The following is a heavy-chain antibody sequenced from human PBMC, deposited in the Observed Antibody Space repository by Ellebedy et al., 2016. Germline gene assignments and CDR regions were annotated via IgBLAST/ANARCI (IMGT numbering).Heavy chain of an antibody. CDR1: GFTVSNNF. V-gene: IGHV3-53*01. Sequence: GESLKISCAASGFTVSNNFMTWVRQAPGKGLEWVSLIYSGGTPMYADSVKGRFTISRDNAKNTLYLQMNSLRAEDTAVYYCVRGCTNGECQPGGFDYWGQGILVIVSS. CDR2: IYSGGTP. D-gene: IGHD2-8*01. J-gene: IGHJ4*02. CDR3: VRGCTNGECQPGGFDY.